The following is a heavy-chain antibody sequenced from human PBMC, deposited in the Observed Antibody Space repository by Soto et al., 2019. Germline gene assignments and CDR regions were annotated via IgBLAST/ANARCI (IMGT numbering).Heavy chain of an antibody. CDR2: ISGYNGHT. CDR1: GYTFTTYG. D-gene: IGHD3-16*01. CDR3: AREGEIRYYYYGLDA. V-gene: IGHV1-18*01. J-gene: IGHJ6*02. Sequence: QVQLVQSGAEVRKPGASVKVSCKASGYTFTTYGISWVRQAPGQGLEWMGWISGYNGHTKYAQKFQGRVTMTTDTTTSTVYMELRSMISDDAAVEYCAREGEIRYYYYGLDAWGQGTTVTVSS.